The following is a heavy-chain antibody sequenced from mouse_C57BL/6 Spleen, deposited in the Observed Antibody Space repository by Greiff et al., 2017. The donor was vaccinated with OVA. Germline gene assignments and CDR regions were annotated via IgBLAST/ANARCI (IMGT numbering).Heavy chain of an antibody. CDR3: TRGNYGSSYAMDY. Sequence: EVKLVESGEGLVKPGGSLKLPCAASGFTFSSYAMSWVRQTPETRLEWVAYISSGGDYIYYADTVKGRFTISRDNARNTLYLQMSSLKSEDTAMYYCTRGNYGSSYAMDYWGQGTSVTVSS. CDR1: GFTFSSYA. J-gene: IGHJ4*01. D-gene: IGHD1-1*01. CDR2: ISSGGDYI. V-gene: IGHV5-9-1*02.